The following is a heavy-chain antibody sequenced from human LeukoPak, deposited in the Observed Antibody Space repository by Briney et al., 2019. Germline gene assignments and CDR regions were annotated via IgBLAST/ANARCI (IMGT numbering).Heavy chain of an antibody. CDR3: ARGPSTKYCSSTSCMFADY. Sequence: GGSLRLSCATSGFTFSSYSINWVRQAPGKGLEWVSYISSSSSTIYYADSVKGRFTISRDNAKNSLYLQMNSLRAEDTAVYYCARGPSTKYCSSTSCMFADYWGQGTLVTVSS. V-gene: IGHV3-48*01. J-gene: IGHJ4*02. CDR2: ISSSSSTI. CDR1: GFTFSSYS. D-gene: IGHD2-2*01.